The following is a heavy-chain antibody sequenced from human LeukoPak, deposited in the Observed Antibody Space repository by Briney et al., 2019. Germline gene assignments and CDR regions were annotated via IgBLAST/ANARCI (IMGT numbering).Heavy chain of an antibody. CDR3: ARESKLGAAPTGDYYYYGMDV. D-gene: IGHD2-15*01. CDR1: GFTFSDYY. J-gene: IGHJ6*02. CDR2: IRNKAHSYTT. V-gene: IGHV3-72*01. Sequence: GGSLRLSCAASGFTFSDYYMDWVRQAPGMGLKWVGRIRNKAHSYTTEYAASVSGRFTISRDDSKDSLCLQMNSLKTEDTAVYYCARESKLGAAPTGDYYYYGMDVWGQGTTVTVSS.